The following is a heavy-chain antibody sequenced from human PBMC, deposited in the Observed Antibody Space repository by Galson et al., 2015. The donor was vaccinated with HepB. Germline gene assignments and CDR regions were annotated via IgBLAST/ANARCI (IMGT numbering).Heavy chain of an antibody. D-gene: IGHD3-3*01. CDR2: IYYSGST. CDR1: GGSISSSSYY. CDR3: ARSKDGQRDHVLRFLEWLSEEPQHRRNPGGPFGP. Sequence: ETLSLTCTVSGGSISSSSYYWGWIRQPPGKGLEWIGSIYYSGSTYYNPSLKSRVTISVDTSKNQFSLKLSSVTAADTAVYYCARSKDGQRDHVLRFLEWLSEEPQHRRNPGGPFGPWGQGTLVTVSS. V-gene: IGHV4-39*01. J-gene: IGHJ5*02.